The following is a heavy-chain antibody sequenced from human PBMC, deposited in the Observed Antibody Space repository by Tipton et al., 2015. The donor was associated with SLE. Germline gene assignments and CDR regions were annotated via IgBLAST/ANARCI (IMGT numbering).Heavy chain of an antibody. J-gene: IGHJ3*02. Sequence: TLSLTCAVYGGSFSGYCWSWIRQPPGKGLEWIGEINHSGSTNYNPSLKSRVTISIDTSKNQFSLKLSSVTAADTSVYYCARGKDYDFWSGYYRRDASDIWGQGTMVTVSS. CDR3: ARGKDYDFWSGYYRRDASDI. CDR1: GGSFSGYC. CDR2: INHSGST. D-gene: IGHD3-3*01. V-gene: IGHV4-34*01.